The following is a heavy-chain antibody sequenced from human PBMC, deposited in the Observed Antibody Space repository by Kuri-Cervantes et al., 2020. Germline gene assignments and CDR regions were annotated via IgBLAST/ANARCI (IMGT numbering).Heavy chain of an antibody. CDR2: ISSSSSYI. CDR3: ARDGGKVATYY. D-gene: IGHD5-12*01. CDR1: GFTFSSYW. V-gene: IGHV3-21*01. Sequence: LSLTCAASGFTFSSYWMSWVRQAPGKGLEWVSSISSSSSYIYYADSVKGRFTISRDNAKNSLYLQMNSLRAEDTAVYYCARDGGKVATYYWGQGTLVTVSS. J-gene: IGHJ4*02.